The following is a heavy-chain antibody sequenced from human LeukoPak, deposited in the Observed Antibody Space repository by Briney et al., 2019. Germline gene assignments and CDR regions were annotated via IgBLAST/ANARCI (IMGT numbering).Heavy chain of an antibody. CDR3: ARDRGNLHSSGWYDY. Sequence: QLWGALRLSCAASGFTFSSYEMNWVRQAPGKGLEWVSYISSSGSTMYYADSVKGRFTISRDNAENSLYLQMNSLRAEDTAVYYCARDRGNLHSSGWYDYWGQGTLVTVSS. CDR2: ISSSGSTM. J-gene: IGHJ4*02. D-gene: IGHD6-19*01. V-gene: IGHV3-48*03. CDR1: GFTFSSYE.